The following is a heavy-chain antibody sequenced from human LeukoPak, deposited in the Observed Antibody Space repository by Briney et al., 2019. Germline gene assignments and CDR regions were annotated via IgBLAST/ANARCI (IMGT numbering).Heavy chain of an antibody. V-gene: IGHV1-46*01. J-gene: IGHJ5*02. CDR2: INPSGGST. Sequence: GASVKVSCKASGYTFTSYYMHWVRQAPGQGLEWMGIINPSGGSTSYAQKFQGRVTMTRDTSISTAYMELSRLRSDDTAVYYCAREGGITGSNWFDPWGQGTLVTVSS. CDR3: AREGGITGSNWFDP. D-gene: IGHD1-20*01. CDR1: GYTFTSYY.